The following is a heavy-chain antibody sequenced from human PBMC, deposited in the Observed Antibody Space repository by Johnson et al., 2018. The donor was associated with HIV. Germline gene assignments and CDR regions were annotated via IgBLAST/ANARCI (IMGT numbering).Heavy chain of an antibody. CDR3: ATYTSMITMYVEIKGGALDI. Sequence: QMLLVESGGGVVQPGGSLRLSCAASGFTFSSYGMHWVRQAPGKGLEWVVFVRYDGTIEYAAPVKGRFTISSDDSKNTLYLQMNSLTTEDTAVYYCATYTSMITMYVEIKGGALDIWGQGTMVTVSS. D-gene: IGHD3-16*01. CDR1: GFTFSSYG. CDR2: VRYDGTIE. J-gene: IGHJ3*02. V-gene: IGHV3-30*02.